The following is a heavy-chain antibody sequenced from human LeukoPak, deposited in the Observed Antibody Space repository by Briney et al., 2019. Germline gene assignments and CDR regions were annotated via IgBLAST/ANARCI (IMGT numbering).Heavy chain of an antibody. J-gene: IGHJ4*02. D-gene: IGHD3-10*01. CDR1: GGSISSYY. Sequence: SETLSLTCTVSGGSISSYYWSWIRQPPGKGLEWIGYIYYSGSTNYNPSLKSRVTISVDTSKNQFSLKLSSVTAADTAVYYCARNIWGSGGYFHWAQGTLVTVSS. V-gene: IGHV4-59*01. CDR2: IYYSGST. CDR3: ARNIWGSGGYFH.